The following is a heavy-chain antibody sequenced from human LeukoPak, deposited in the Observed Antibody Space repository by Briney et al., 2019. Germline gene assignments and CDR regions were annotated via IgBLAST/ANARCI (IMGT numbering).Heavy chain of an antibody. D-gene: IGHD2-2*02. CDR3: ARGGYCSSTSCYIFFY. J-gene: IGHJ4*02. Sequence: ASVTVSCKASGYTFTGYYMHWVRQAPGQGLEWMGWINPNSGGTNYAQKFQGRVTMTRDTSISTAYMELSRLRSDDTAEYYCARGGYCSSTSCYIFFYWGQGTLVTVSS. CDR1: GYTFTGYY. V-gene: IGHV1-2*02. CDR2: INPNSGGT.